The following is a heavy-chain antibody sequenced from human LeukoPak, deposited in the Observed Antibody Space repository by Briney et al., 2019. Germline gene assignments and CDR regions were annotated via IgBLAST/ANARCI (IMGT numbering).Heavy chain of an antibody. CDR2: IYDSGST. CDR3: ARALVGAHN. V-gene: IGHV4-39*07. Sequence: SETLSLTCTVSGASISGSGYYWGWIRQPPGKGLEWIGNIYDSGSTYYNASLQSRVTISVDTSKNQFSLKLSSVTAADTAVYYCARALVGAHNWGQGTLVTVSS. CDR1: GASISGSGYY. D-gene: IGHD1-26*01. J-gene: IGHJ4*02.